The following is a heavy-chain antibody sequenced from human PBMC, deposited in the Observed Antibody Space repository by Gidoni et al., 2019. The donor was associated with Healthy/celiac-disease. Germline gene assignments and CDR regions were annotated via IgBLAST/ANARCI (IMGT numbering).Heavy chain of an antibody. V-gene: IGHV4-34*01. Sequence: QVQLQQWGAGLLKPSETLSLTCAVYGGSFSGYYWRWLRQPPGKGLEWIGEINHSGSTNYNPSLKSRVTISVDTSKNQFSLKLSSVTAADTAVYYCASYPLWSDSSGAPGTNDAFDIWGQGTMVTVSS. CDR2: INHSGST. CDR1: GGSFSGYY. J-gene: IGHJ3*02. D-gene: IGHD3-22*01. CDR3: ASYPLWSDSSGAPGTNDAFDI.